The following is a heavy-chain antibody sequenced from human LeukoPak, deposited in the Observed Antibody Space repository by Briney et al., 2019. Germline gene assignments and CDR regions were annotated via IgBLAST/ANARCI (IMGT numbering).Heavy chain of an antibody. CDR2: TYLRSRWPH. Sequence: SQTLSLTCAISGDSVSSSSAAWNWVRQSPSRGLEWLGRTYLRSRWPHDYAVSMRGRITITSDTSKNQFSLHLNSVTPEDTAVYFCARDLSARLDDWGQGTLVTVSS. V-gene: IGHV6-1*01. CDR3: ARDLSARLDD. CDR1: GDSVSSSSAA. J-gene: IGHJ4*02.